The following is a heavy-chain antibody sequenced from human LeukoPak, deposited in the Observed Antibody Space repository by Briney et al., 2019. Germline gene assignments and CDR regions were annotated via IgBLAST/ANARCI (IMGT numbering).Heavy chain of an antibody. V-gene: IGHV3-15*01. CDR2: IKGNSDGGTT. CDR3: TTDGTSDGLWY. CDR1: GFTFSNYA. D-gene: IGHD2-21*01. Sequence: PGGPLRLSRATSGFTFSNYAVSWVRQAPGKGLEWVGRIKGNSDGGTTDYSAPVKGRFIISRDDSKNTLYLQLNSLKTEDTAVYYCTTDGTSDGLWYWGQGTLVTVSS. J-gene: IGHJ4*02.